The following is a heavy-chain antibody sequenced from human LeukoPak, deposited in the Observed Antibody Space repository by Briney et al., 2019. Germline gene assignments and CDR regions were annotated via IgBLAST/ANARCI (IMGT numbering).Heavy chain of an antibody. J-gene: IGHJ6*02. Sequence: GGSLRLSCAASGFTFSSYGMHWVRQAPGKGLEGVAVIWYDGSNQYYADSVKGRFTISRDNSKNTLYLQMNSLRAEDTAVYYCARDILSAYCGGDCYPLNGMDVWGQGTTVTVSS. V-gene: IGHV3-33*01. CDR1: GFTFSSYG. D-gene: IGHD2-21*02. CDR3: ARDILSAYCGGDCYPLNGMDV. CDR2: IWYDGSNQ.